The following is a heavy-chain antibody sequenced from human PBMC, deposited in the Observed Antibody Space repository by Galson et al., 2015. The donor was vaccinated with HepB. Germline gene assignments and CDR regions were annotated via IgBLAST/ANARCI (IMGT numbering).Heavy chain of an antibody. V-gene: IGHV3-21*01. D-gene: IGHD3-3*01. CDR3: ARGYDFWSGYSSSWTAPYYYYYMDV. CDR2: ISSSSSYI. Sequence: SLRLSCAASGFTFSSYSMNWVRQAPGKGLEWVSSISSSSSYIYYADSVKGRFTISRDNAKNSLYLQMNSLRAEGTAVYYCARGYDFWSGYSSSWTAPYYYYYMDVWGKGTTVTVSS. J-gene: IGHJ6*03. CDR1: GFTFSSYS.